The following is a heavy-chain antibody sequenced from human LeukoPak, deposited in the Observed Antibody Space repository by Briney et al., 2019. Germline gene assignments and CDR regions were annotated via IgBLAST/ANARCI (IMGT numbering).Heavy chain of an antibody. CDR2: ISSNGGST. CDR3: ARGTSRAVTTIDY. Sequence: GGSLRLSCAASGFTFSSYAMHWVRQAPGKGLEYVSAISSNGGSTYYANSVKGRFTISRDNSKNTLYLQMGSLRAEDMAVYYCARGTSRAVTTIDYWGQGTLVTVSS. V-gene: IGHV3-64*01. CDR1: GFTFSSYA. D-gene: IGHD4-17*01. J-gene: IGHJ4*02.